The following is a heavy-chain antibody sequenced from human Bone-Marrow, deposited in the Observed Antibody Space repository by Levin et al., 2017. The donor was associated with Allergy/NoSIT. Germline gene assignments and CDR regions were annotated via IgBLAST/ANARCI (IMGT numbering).Heavy chain of an antibody. D-gene: IGHD4-17*01. CDR2: ISSSSSHI. Sequence: LSLTCAASGFTFSSYSMNWVRQAPGKGLEWVSSISSSSSHIYYADSVKGRFTISRDNAKNSLYLQMNSLRAEDTAVYYCARSYMTTVTTLGYWGQGTLVTVSS. V-gene: IGHV3-21*01. CDR3: ARSYMTTVTTLGY. CDR1: GFTFSSYS. J-gene: IGHJ4*02.